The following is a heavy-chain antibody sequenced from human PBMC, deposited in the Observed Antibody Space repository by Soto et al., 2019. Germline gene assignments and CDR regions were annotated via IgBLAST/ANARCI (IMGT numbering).Heavy chain of an antibody. Sequence: QLQLQESGPGLVKPSETLSLTCTVSGGSISSSSYYWGWIRQPPGKGLEGIGSIYYSGRTYYNPSLKSRVTISVDTSKNQFSLKLSSVTAADPAVYYCARHTPAISISDHWGQGTLVTVSS. CDR3: ARHTPAISISDH. CDR2: IYYSGRT. J-gene: IGHJ4*02. CDR1: GGSISSSSYY. D-gene: IGHD2-15*01. V-gene: IGHV4-39*01.